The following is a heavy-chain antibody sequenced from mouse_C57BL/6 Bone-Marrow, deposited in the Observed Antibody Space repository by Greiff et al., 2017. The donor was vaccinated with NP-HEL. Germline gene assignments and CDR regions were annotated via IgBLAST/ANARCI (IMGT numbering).Heavy chain of an antibody. V-gene: IGHV1-53*01. J-gene: IGHJ4*01. CDR1: GYTFTSYW. CDR3: ASGYYGSRGYYYAMDY. Sequence: QVQLQQPGTELVKPGASVKLSCKASGYTFTSYWMPWVKQRPGQGLEWIGNINPSNGGTNYNEKFKSKATLTVDKSSSTAYMQLSSLTSEDSAVYYCASGYYGSRGYYYAMDYWGQGTSVTVSS. CDR2: INPSNGGT. D-gene: IGHD1-1*01.